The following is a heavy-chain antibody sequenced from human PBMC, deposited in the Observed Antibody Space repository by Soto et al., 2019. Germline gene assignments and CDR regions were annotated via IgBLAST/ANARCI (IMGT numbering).Heavy chain of an antibody. J-gene: IGHJ3*02. V-gene: IGHV5-51*01. CDR3: ARPTYYDILTGFDAFDI. Sequence: GESLKISCNGSGYSFTSYWIGWVRQMPWKGLEWMGIIYPGDSDTRYSPSFQGQVTISADKSISTAYLQWSSLKASDTAMYYCARPTYYDILTGFDAFDIWGQGTMVTVSS. CDR1: GYSFTSYW. D-gene: IGHD3-9*01. CDR2: IYPGDSDT.